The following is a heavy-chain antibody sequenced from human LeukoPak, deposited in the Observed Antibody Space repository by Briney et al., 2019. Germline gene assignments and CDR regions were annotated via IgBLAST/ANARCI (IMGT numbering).Heavy chain of an antibody. V-gene: IGHV3-48*03. J-gene: IGHJ4*02. CDR2: ISRSVSTR. Sequence: PGGSLRLSCAASGFTFSSYGMNWVRQAPGKGLEWISYISRSVSTRYYADSVKGRFTISRDNAKNSLYLQMNSLGAEDTAVYYCARDRGAGDIYFDYWGQGTLVTVSS. D-gene: IGHD2-21*02. CDR3: ARDRGAGDIYFDY. CDR1: GFTFSSYG.